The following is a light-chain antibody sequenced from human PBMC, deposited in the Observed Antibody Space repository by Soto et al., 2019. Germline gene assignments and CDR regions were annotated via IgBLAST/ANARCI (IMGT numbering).Light chain of an antibody. Sequence: EIVLTQSPGTLSLSPGERATLSCRASQSVSSSYLAWYQQKPGQAPRLLIYGASSRATGIPDRFSGSGSGTDFTLTIRRVEGGGGGVYYCQQYGSSPPITFGQGTRLEIK. CDR2: GAS. CDR3: QQYGSSPPIT. V-gene: IGKV3-20*01. J-gene: IGKJ5*01. CDR1: QSVSSSY.